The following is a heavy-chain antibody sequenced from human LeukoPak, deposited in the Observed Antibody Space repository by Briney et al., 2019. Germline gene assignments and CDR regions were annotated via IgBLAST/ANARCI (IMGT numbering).Heavy chain of an antibody. V-gene: IGHV3-73*01. CDR3: TRPTAGYSSE. Sequence: PGGSLRLSCAASGFTFSGSAMHWVRQASGKGLEWVGRIRSKANSYATAYAASVKGRFTISRDDSKDTAYLQMNSLKTEDTAVYYCTRPTAGYSSEWGQGTLVTVSS. CDR2: IRSKANSYAT. D-gene: IGHD6-19*01. J-gene: IGHJ4*02. CDR1: GFTFSGSA.